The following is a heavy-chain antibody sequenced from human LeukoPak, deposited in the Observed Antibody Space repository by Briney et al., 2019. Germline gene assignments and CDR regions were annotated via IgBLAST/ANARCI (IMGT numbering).Heavy chain of an antibody. CDR2: IYSGGST. D-gene: IGHD2-15*01. CDR1: GFTVSSKY. J-gene: IGHJ2*01. Sequence: PGGSLRLSCSASGFTVSSKYMSWVAQAPGKGLEGVSNIYSGGSTYYPDSVKVSFTISRDNSKNTLYLEMNRLRAWDTAVYYCARDPQVDWYFDFWGRGNVVTVSS. V-gene: IGHV3-66*01. CDR3: ARDPQVDWYFDF.